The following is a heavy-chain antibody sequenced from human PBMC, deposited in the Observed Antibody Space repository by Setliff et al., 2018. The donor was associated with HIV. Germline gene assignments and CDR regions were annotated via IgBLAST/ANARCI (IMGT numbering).Heavy chain of an antibody. CDR2: INPSVGQR. Sequence: GASVKVSCKASGYTFTNYFVHWVRQAPGQGLEWMGMINPSVGQRSFAQKCQGRITVATATSTATSTGTVYMELRSLRSEDTAVYYCAREAPVDHFDHWGQGTLVTVSS. J-gene: IGHJ4*02. V-gene: IGHV1-46*01. CDR3: AREAPVDHFDH. CDR1: GYTFTNYF.